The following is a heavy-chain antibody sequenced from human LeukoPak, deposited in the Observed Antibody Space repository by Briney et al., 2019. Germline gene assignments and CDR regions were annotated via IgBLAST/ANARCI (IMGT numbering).Heavy chain of an antibody. D-gene: IGHD6-6*01. CDR2: TYYRSKWSF. Sequence: SQTLSLTCAISGDSIFTNNVAWNWIRQSPSRGLEWLGRTYYRSKWSFDYAVSVKIRITINADTSKNQFSLQLSSVTPEDTAVYYCARGKYTSFDNWGQGTLVTVSS. J-gene: IGHJ4*02. V-gene: IGHV6-1*01. CDR1: GDSIFTNNVA. CDR3: ARGKYTSFDN.